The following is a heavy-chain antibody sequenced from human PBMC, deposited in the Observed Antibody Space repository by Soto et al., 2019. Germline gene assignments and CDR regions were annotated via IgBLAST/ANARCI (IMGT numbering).Heavy chain of an antibody. CDR1: GGSFSGYY. D-gene: IGHD3-10*01. V-gene: IGHV4-34*01. CDR2: INDSGST. Sequence: QVQLQQWGAGLLKPSETLSLTCAVYGGSFSGYYWSWIRQTPGKGLEWIGEINDSGSTNHNPSPKSRVAMLVGTPTHQFSPKRSAVTAADTAVYYCARRLLVWFGESSRRAGYYYYMDVWGQGTMVTVSS. CDR3: ARRLLVWFGESSRRAGYYYYMDV. J-gene: IGHJ6*03.